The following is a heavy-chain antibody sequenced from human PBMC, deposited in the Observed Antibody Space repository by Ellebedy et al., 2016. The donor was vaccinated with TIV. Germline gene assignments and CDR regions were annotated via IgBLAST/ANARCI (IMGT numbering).Heavy chain of an antibody. J-gene: IGHJ2*01. Sequence: GGSLRLSCAVSGFSFSSYWMSWIRQAPGRGLEWVANINEDGTKKHFVDSVRGRFSISRDDAGNSLYLQMSSLGGEDTAVYYCARAIYGASYLWGRGTLVTVSS. V-gene: IGHV3-7*01. CDR3: ARAIYGASYL. CDR1: GFSFSSYW. CDR2: INEDGTKK. D-gene: IGHD4-17*01.